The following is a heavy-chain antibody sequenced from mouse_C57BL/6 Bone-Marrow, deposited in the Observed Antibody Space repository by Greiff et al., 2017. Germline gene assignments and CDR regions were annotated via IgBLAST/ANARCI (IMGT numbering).Heavy chain of an antibody. CDR3: ARDSNYWYFDV. CDR2: INPNNGGT. CDR1: GYTFTDYY. Sequence: EVQLQQSGPELVKPGASVKISCKASGYTFTDYYMNWVKQSHGKSLEWIGDINPNNGGTSYNQKFKGKATLTVDKSSSTAYMELRSLTSEDSAVYYCARDSNYWYFDVWVTGTTVTVSS. V-gene: IGHV1-26*01. D-gene: IGHD2-5*01. J-gene: IGHJ1*03.